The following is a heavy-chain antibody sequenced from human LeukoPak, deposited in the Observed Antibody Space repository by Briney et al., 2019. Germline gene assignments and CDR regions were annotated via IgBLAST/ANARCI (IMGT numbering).Heavy chain of an antibody. CDR1: GFSFNNYG. V-gene: IGHV3-30*02. J-gene: IGHJ4*02. CDR2: MQYDGSDR. D-gene: IGHD2-15*01. CDR3: ARVHRSGGSCYSYFDY. Sequence: GGSLRLSCAASGFSFNNYGIHWVRQAPGKGLEWVTFMQYDGSDRFYADSVKGRFTISRDNSKNTVYLQMNSLRTEDTAIYYGARVHRSGGSCYSYFDYWGQGTLVTVSS.